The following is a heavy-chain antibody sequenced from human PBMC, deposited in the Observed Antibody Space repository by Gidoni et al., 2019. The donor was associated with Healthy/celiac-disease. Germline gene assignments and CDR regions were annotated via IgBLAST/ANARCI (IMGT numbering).Heavy chain of an antibody. D-gene: IGHD6-19*01. Sequence: NHTGKLQGRVTMTTDTSTSTAYMELRSLRSDDTAVYYCARDLEIAVAGNYWGQGTLVTVSS. J-gene: IGHJ4*02. CDR3: ARDLEIAVAGNY. V-gene: IGHV1-18*01.